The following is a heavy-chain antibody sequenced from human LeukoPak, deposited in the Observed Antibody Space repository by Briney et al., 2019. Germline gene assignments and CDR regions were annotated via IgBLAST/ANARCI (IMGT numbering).Heavy chain of an antibody. J-gene: IGHJ6*03. V-gene: IGHV3-74*01. CDR3: ARDTPVAYYYYMDV. CDR1: GFTFSSYW. D-gene: IGHD6-19*01. CDR2: INSDGSST. Sequence: PGGSLRLSCAASGFTFSSYWMHWVRQAPGKGLVWVSRINSDGSSTSYADSVKGRFTISRDNAKNTLYLQMNSLRAEDTAVYYRARDTPVAYYYYMDVWGKGTTVTVSS.